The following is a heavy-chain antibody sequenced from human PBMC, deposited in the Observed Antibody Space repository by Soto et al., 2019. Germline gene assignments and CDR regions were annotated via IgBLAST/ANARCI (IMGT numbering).Heavy chain of an antibody. CDR3: ARDEYDILTGYYNPDY. CDR2: ISAYNGNT. J-gene: IGHJ4*02. D-gene: IGHD3-9*01. Sequence: APVKVSCKASGYTFTSYGISWVRQAPGQGLEWMGWISAYNGNTNYAQKLQGRVTMTTDTSTSTAYMELRSLRSDDTAVYYCARDEYDILTGYYNPDYWGQGTLVTVSS. CDR1: GYTFTSYG. V-gene: IGHV1-18*01.